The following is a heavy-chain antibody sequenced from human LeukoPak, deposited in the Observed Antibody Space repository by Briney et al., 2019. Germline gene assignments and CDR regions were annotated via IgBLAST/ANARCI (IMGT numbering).Heavy chain of an antibody. J-gene: IGHJ4*02. V-gene: IGHV1-69*05. CDR1: GYTFTGYY. CDR2: IIPIFGTA. CDR3: AKRSTSGYSSGWYYFDY. D-gene: IGHD6-19*01. Sequence: ASVKVSCKASGYTFTGYYMHWVRQAPGQGLEWMGGIIPIFGTANYAQKFQGRVTITTDESTSTAYMELSSLRSEDTAVYYCAKRSTSGYSSGWYYFDYWGQGTLVTVSS.